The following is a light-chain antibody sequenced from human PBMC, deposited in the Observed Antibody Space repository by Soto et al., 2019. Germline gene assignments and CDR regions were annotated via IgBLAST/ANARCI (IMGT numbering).Light chain of an antibody. J-gene: IGLJ1*01. CDR2: DVS. CDR3: SSYTPSNTRQIV. CDR1: SSDVGGYNY. V-gene: IGLV2-14*03. Sequence: QSALTQPASVSGSPGQSINISCTGTSSDVGGYNYVSWYQHHPGKAPKLIIYDVSNRPSGVSNPFYGYKSGNTASLTISGLQPEDEAGYYCSSYTPSNTRQIVFGTGTKLTVL.